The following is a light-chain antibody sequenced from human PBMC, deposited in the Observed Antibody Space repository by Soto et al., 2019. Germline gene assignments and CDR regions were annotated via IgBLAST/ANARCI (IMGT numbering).Light chain of an antibody. J-gene: IGLJ1*01. V-gene: IGLV2-14*01. CDR3: SSYTSSSTYV. CDR2: EVR. Sequence: QSVLTQPASVSGSPGQSITISCTGTSSDVGGYNYVSWYQQHPVKAPKLMIYEVRNRPSGVSNRFSGSKYGNTASLTISGLQAEDEADYYCSSYTSSSTYVFGTGTKLTVL. CDR1: SSDVGGYNY.